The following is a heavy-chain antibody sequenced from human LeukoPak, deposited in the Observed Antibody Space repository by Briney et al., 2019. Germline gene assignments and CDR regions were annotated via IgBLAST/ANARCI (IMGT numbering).Heavy chain of an antibody. CDR2: VYRSGSS. CDR1: GDSISTSSNY. J-gene: IGHJ4*02. D-gene: IGHD6-19*01. V-gene: IGHV4-39*01. CDR3: ARRGTSGWAYYFDF. Sequence: PSETLSLTCTVSGDSISTSSNYWGWIRQLPGKGLEWIGSVYRSGSSYYNPSLNNRVTISVDTSKNQFTLNLTSVTAADTAVYYCARRGTSGWAYYFDFWGQGSLLPVSS.